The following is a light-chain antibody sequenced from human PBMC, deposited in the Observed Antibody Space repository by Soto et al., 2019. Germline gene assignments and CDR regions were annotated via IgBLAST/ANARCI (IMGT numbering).Light chain of an antibody. V-gene: IGKV3-11*01. CDR2: DAF. CDR3: LQHDKWPPIFT. CDR1: QSIGNY. Sequence: EIVLTQSPATLSLSPGDRATLSCRASQSIGNYLAWYQHKPGQAPRLLIYDAFNRATGIPARFSGSGSGTDFTLTISSLEPEDFAIYYCLQHDKWPPIFTFGPGTKVDFK. J-gene: IGKJ3*01.